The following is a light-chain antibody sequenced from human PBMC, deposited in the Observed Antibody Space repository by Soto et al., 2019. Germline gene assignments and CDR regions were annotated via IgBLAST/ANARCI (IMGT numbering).Light chain of an antibody. CDR3: QQYNNWPRT. CDR2: GAS. V-gene: IGKV3-15*01. J-gene: IGKJ1*01. CDR1: QSVSST. Sequence: EIVLTQSPGTLSLSPWERATLSCRASQSVSSTLAWYQQKPGQAPRLLIYGASTRATGIPARFSGSGSGTEFTLTISSLQSEDFAVYYCQQYNNWPRTFGQGTKVDIK.